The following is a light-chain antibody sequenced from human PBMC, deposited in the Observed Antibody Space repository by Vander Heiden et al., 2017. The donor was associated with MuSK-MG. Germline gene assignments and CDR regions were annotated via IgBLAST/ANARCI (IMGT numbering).Light chain of an antibody. CDR2: AAS. J-gene: IGKJ3*01. CDR1: QDIRRW. V-gene: IGKV1-12*01. CDR3: QQANSSPVT. Sequence: DIQMTQPPSSVSASVGDRVTITCRASQDIRRWLAWYQQKPGKAPKLLIYAASSLQSGVPSRFSGSGSGTEFTLTISSLQPEDFASYYCQQANSSPVTFGHGTKVEIK.